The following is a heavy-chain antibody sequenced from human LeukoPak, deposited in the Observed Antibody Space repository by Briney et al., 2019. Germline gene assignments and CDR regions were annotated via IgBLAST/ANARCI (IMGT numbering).Heavy chain of an antibody. CDR2: INPNSGGT. J-gene: IGHJ3*02. CDR3: ARVATFGDAFDI. D-gene: IGHD2/OR15-2a*01. V-gene: IGHV1-2*02. CDR1: GYTFTGYY. Sequence: ASVKVSCKASGYTFTGYYMHWVRQAPGQGLEWMGWINPNSGGTNYAQKFQGRVTMTRNTSISTAYMELSSLRSEDTAVYYCARVATFGDAFDIWGQGTMVTVSS.